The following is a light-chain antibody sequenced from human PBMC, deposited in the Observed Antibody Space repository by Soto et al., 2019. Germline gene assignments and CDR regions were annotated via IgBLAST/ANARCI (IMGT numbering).Light chain of an antibody. CDR2: SAY. CDR1: QSIATY. Sequence: DIQMTQSPSSLSASVGDTVTITCRANQSIATYLAWYHQKPGKAPKLLISSAYTLHSGVPSRFSGSGSGTDITLTIKSLQPEDFATYYCQQSYRTPITFGQGTRLDIK. V-gene: IGKV1-39*01. CDR3: QQSYRTPIT. J-gene: IGKJ5*01.